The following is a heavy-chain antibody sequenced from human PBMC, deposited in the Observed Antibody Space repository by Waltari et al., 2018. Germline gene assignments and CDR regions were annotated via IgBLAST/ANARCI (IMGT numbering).Heavy chain of an antibody. CDR1: GGSISSYY. V-gene: IGHV4-59*01. CDR2: IYYSGST. Sequence: QVQLQESGPGLVKPSETLSLTCTVSGGSISSYYWSWIRQPPGKGLAWIGYIYYSGSTNYNPSLKSRVTISVDTSKNQFSLKLSSVTAADTAVYYCARVVGGDYGEGLYYYYYYYMDVWGKGTTVTVSS. CDR3: ARVVGGDYGEGLYYYYYYYMDV. J-gene: IGHJ6*03. D-gene: IGHD4-17*01.